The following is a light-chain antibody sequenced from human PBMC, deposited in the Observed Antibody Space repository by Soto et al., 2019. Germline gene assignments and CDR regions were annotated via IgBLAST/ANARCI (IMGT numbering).Light chain of an antibody. CDR2: EVI. Sequence: QSALTQPASVSGSPGQSITISCTGTSSDVGSYTLVSWYQQHPGKAPKLMIYEVIKRPSGVSNRFSGSKPGNTASLTISGLQAEDEADYYCCSYAGSSTFVFGGGTKLTVL. CDR1: SSDVGSYTL. J-gene: IGLJ2*01. V-gene: IGLV2-23*02. CDR3: CSYAGSSTFV.